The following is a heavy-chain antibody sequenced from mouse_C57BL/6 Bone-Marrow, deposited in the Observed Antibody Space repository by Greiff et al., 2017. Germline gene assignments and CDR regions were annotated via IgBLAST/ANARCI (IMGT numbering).Heavy chain of an antibody. J-gene: IGHJ1*03. CDR1: GYTFTDYN. V-gene: IGHV1-22*01. Sequence: EVQLQQSGPELVKPGASVKMSCKASGYTFTDYNMHWVKQSHGKSLEWIGYINPNNGGTSYNQKFKGKATLTVNKSSSTAYMELRSLTSEDSAVYYGARWRLGRRDWYFDVWGTGTTVTVSS. D-gene: IGHD4-1*01. CDR2: INPNNGGT. CDR3: ARWRLGRRDWYFDV.